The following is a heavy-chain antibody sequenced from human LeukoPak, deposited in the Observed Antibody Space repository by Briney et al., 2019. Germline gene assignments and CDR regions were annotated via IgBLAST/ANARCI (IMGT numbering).Heavy chain of an antibody. CDR3: ARRDVGLGVFDI. CDR1: GGSISSSSYY. Sequence: SETLSLTCTVSGGSISSSSYYWGWIRQPPGKGLEWIGSIYYRGSTYYDPSLKSRVIISVDTSKDQFSPKLSSVTAADTAVYYCARRDVGLGVFDIWGQGTMVTVSS. D-gene: IGHD3-16*01. J-gene: IGHJ3*02. V-gene: IGHV4-39*01. CDR2: IYYRGST.